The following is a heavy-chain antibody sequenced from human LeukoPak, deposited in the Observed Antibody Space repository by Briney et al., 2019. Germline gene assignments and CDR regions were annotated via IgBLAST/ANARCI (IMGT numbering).Heavy chain of an antibody. J-gene: IGHJ4*02. CDR1: GGSFSIYY. D-gene: IGHD7-27*01. CDR2: INHSGST. CDR3: ARESYWGSSGKGFDC. V-gene: IGHV4-34*01. Sequence: PSETLSLTCSVYGGSFSIYYWSWIRQPPGKGLEWIGEINHSGSTNYNPSLKSRVTISVDTSKNQFSLRLSSVTAADTAVYYCARESYWGSSGKGFDCWGQGTLVTVSS.